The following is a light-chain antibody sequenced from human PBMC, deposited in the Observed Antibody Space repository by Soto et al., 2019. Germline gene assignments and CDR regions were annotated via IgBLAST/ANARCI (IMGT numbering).Light chain of an antibody. Sequence: IVLTQSPGALSLSPGERASLSCRASQSVSSSYLVWYQQRPGQPPRLLIYGTSTRAAGISDRFSGSGSGTDFTLTIYRLEPGDSAVYYCQQYGTSAPTFVGGTKVEIK. CDR1: QSVSSSY. V-gene: IGKV3-20*01. CDR3: QQYGTSAPT. CDR2: GTS. J-gene: IGKJ4*01.